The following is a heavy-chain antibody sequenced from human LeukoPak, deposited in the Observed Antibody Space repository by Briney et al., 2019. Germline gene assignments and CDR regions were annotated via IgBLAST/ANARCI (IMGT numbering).Heavy chain of an antibody. CDR1: GYTFTSYY. J-gene: IGHJ4*02. CDR3: ARELGRAGSLLAVGY. V-gene: IGHV1-46*03. CDR2: INPSGGST. Sequence: ASVKVSCKASGYTFTSYYMHWVRQALGQGLEWMGIINPSGGSTSYAQKFQGRVTMTRDTSTSTVYMELSSLRSEDTAVYYCARELGRAGSLLAVGYWGQGTLVTVSS. D-gene: IGHD3-10*01.